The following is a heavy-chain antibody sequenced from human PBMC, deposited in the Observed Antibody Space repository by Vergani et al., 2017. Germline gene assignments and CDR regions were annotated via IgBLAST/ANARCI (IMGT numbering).Heavy chain of an antibody. CDR3: ARTQSPYNWNDLWYFDY. CDR1: GGSISSGSYY. D-gene: IGHD1-20*01. V-gene: IGHV4-61*02. J-gene: IGHJ4*02. Sequence: QVQLQESGPGLVKPSQTLSLTCTVSGGSISSGSYYWSWIRQPAGKGLEWIGRIYTSGSTNYNPSLKSRVTISVDTSKNQFSLKLSSVTAADTAVYYCARTQSPYNWNDLWYFDYWGQGTLVTVSS. CDR2: IYTSGST.